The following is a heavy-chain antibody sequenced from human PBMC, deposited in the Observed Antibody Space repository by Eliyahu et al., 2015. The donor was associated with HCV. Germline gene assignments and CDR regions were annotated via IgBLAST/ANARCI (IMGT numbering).Heavy chain of an antibody. Sequence: EVQLLESGGGLVQPGGSLRLSCAASGFTFSSYAMSWVPPGPGEGAGGVSAISGSGGSTYYADSVKGRFTISRDNSKNTLYLQMNSLRAEDTAVYYCAKIFCSSTSCGSIDYWGQGTLVTVSS. CDR1: GFTFSSYA. V-gene: IGHV3-23*01. J-gene: IGHJ4*02. CDR3: AKIFCSSTSCGSIDY. D-gene: IGHD2-2*01. CDR2: ISGSGGST.